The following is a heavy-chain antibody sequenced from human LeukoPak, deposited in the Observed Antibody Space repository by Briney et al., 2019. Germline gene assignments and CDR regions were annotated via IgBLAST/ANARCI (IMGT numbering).Heavy chain of an antibody. CDR2: IYYSGST. V-gene: IGHV4-31*03. J-gene: IGHJ4*02. CDR3: AISTYNWNYDY. D-gene: IGHD1-7*01. CDR1: GGSISSGGYY. Sequence: SETLSLTCTVSGGSISSGGYYWSWIRQHPGKSLEWIGYIYYSGSTYYNPSLKSRVTISVDTSKNQFSLKLSSVTAADTAVYYCAISTYNWNYDYWGQGTLVTVSS.